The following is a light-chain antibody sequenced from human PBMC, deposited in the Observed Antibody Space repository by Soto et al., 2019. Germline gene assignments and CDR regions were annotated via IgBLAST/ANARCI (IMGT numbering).Light chain of an antibody. V-gene: IGKV1-33*01. Sequence: DIQMTQPPSSLSASVGDRVTITCQASQNINNYLNWYQQKPGRAPKLLIYDASNLEAGVPSRFRGSGSGTDFTFTISRLQPEDIATYYCQQSYSTPPWTFGQGTKVDIK. CDR3: QQSYSTPPWT. CDR1: QNINNY. J-gene: IGKJ1*01. CDR2: DAS.